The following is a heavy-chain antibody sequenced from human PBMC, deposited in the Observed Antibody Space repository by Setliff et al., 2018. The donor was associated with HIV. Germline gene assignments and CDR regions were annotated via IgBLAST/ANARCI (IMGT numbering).Heavy chain of an antibody. D-gene: IGHD3-3*01. CDR3: ARAKTIGVSAVFFDP. J-gene: IGHJ5*02. Sequence: PSETLSLTCTVSGGSISSSSYYWGWIRQPPGKGLEWIGSIYYSGTTYYNPSLKSRVTISVDTSKNQFSLNLTSVTAADTAVYYCARAKTIGVSAVFFDPWGQGRPVTVSS. V-gene: IGHV4-39*01. CDR1: GGSISSSSYY. CDR2: IYYSGTT.